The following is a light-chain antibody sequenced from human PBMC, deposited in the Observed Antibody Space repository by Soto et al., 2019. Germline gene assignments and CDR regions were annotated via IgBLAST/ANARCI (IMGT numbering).Light chain of an antibody. Sequence: EIVLTQSPSTLSLSPRERATLSCRASQSVSSSYLAWYQQKPGQAPRLLIYGASSRATGIPDRFSGSGSVTDFALTISRLEPEDFAVYYCQQYGSSPWTFGQGTKVDIK. CDR1: QSVSSSY. CDR2: GAS. CDR3: QQYGSSPWT. J-gene: IGKJ1*01. V-gene: IGKV3-20*01.